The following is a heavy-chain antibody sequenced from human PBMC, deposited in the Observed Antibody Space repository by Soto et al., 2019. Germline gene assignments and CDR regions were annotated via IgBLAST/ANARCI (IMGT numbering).Heavy chain of an antibody. CDR3: AKDRVSSSFYAYYGMDV. D-gene: IGHD2-2*01. J-gene: IGHJ6*02. V-gene: IGHV3-23*01. CDR1: GFTFSSYA. Sequence: GGSLRLSCAASGFTFSSYAMNWVRQPPGKGLEWVSGIVGSGGNTYYADSVKGRFTISRDNSKNTLYLQMNSLRAEDTAVYHCAKDRVSSSFYAYYGMDVWGQGTTVTVSS. CDR2: IVGSGGNT.